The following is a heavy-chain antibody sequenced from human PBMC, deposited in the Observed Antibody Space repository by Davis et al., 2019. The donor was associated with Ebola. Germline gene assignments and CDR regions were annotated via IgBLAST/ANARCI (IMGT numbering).Heavy chain of an antibody. J-gene: IGHJ4*02. CDR1: GFTSGDYA. CDR3: TRYGDYEPKYFDY. V-gene: IGHV3-49*04. D-gene: IGHD4-17*01. CDR2: IRSKAYGGTT. Sequence: GASLNISCTASGFTSGDYAMSWVRQAPGNGLEWVGFIRSKAYGGTTEYAASVKGRFTISRDDSKSIAYLQMNSLKTEDTAVYYCTRYGDYEPKYFDYWGQGTLVTVSS.